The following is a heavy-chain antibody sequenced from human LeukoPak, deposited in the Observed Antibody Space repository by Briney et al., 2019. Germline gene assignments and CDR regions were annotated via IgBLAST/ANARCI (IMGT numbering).Heavy chain of an antibody. Sequence: GGSLRLSCAASGFTFSSYAMSWVRQAPGKGLEWVSAISGSGGSTYYADSVKGRFTISRDNSKNTLYLQMNSLRAEDTAVYYCAKDPGHDFWSGYLDYWGQGTLVTVSS. D-gene: IGHD3-3*01. CDR3: AKDPGHDFWSGYLDY. CDR2: ISGSGGST. CDR1: GFTFSSYA. V-gene: IGHV3-23*01. J-gene: IGHJ4*02.